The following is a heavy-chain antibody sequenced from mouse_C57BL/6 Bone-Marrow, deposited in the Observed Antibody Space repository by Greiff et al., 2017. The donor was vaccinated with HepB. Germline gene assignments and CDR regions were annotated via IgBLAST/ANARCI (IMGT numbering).Heavy chain of an antibody. CDR3: ARDYDRDVFAY. CDR1: GYAFSSYW. CDR2: IYPGDGDT. V-gene: IGHV1-80*01. Sequence: VQLQQSGAELVKPGASVKISCKASGYAFSSYWMNWVKQRPGKGLEWIGQIYPGDGDTNYNGKFKGKATLTADKSSSTAYMQLSSMTSEDSAVYFCARDYDRDVFAYWGQGTLVTVSA. D-gene: IGHD2-4*01. J-gene: IGHJ3*01.